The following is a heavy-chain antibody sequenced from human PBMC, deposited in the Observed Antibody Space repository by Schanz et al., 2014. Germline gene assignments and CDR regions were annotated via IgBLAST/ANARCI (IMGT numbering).Heavy chain of an antibody. Sequence: QVRLVQSGAEVKRPGASVRVSCRAFGYTFTAYYIHWMRQAPGQGLEWLGRFTHISQKFQGRVTMTRDTSSTTAYMELNRLRSDDTAVYYCARGLVRYFAYWGQGTLVTVSS. CDR1: GYTFTAYY. CDR2: FT. CDR3: ARGLVRYFAY. V-gene: IGHV1-2*06. D-gene: IGHD2-8*02. J-gene: IGHJ4*02.